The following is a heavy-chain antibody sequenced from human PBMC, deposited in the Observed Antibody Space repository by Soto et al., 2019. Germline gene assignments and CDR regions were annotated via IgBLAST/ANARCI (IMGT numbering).Heavy chain of an antibody. J-gene: IGHJ3*01. V-gene: IGHV3-23*01. CDR1: GFPCDTYG. Sequence: EVHLLESGGGLVQPGGSLRLSCAASGFPCDTYGLNWVRQAPGKGLEWVSAITTTGDHTFYADSVKGRFTISRDNSKNTLYLQMNSLRAEDTASYYCAKEMGFRGALDFWGQGTMVTVSS. CDR3: AKEMGFRGALDF. CDR2: ITTTGDHT.